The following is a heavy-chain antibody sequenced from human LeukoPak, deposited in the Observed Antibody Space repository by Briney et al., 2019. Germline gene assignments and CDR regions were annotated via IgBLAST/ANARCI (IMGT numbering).Heavy chain of an antibody. CDR2: IWYDGSNK. Sequence: GRSLRLSCAASGFTFSSYGMHWVRQAPGKGLEWVAVIWYDGSNKYYADSVKGRFTVSRDNSKNTLYLQMNSLRAEDTAVYYCARDYYDSSGPSSMDVWGQGTTVTVSS. D-gene: IGHD3-22*01. V-gene: IGHV3-33*01. CDR3: ARDYYDSSGPSSMDV. J-gene: IGHJ6*02. CDR1: GFTFSSYG.